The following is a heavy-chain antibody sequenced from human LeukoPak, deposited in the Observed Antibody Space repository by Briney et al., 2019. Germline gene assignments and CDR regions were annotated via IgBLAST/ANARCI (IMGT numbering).Heavy chain of an antibody. J-gene: IGHJ5*02. CDR3: AKDQRSTGWYKDT. V-gene: IGHV3-23*01. D-gene: IGHD6-19*01. CDR1: GFTFSSSA. Sequence: GGSLRLSCAASGFTFSSSAMSWVRQAPGKGLEGVTGISGSGNSAYYADSVKGRFTISRDNSKNTLFLQMNSLRAEDTAVYYCAKDQRSTGWYKDTWGQGTLASVSS. CDR2: ISGSGNSA.